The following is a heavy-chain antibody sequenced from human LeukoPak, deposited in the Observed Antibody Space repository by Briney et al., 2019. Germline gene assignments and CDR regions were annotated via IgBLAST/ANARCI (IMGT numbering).Heavy chain of an antibody. Sequence: SETLSLTCAVYGGSFSGYYWSWIRQPPGKGLEWIGEINHSGSTNYNPSLKSRVTISVDTSKNQFSLKLSSVTAADTAVYYCARGSDYYDRGAFDIWGQGTMVTVSS. CDR1: GGSFSGYY. J-gene: IGHJ3*02. CDR2: INHSGST. V-gene: IGHV4-34*01. D-gene: IGHD3-22*01. CDR3: ARGSDYYDRGAFDI.